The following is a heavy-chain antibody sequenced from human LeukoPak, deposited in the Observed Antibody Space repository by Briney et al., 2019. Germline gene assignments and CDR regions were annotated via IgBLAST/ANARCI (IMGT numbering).Heavy chain of an antibody. CDR3: AKDPANQLLYPAHFSH. D-gene: IGHD2-2*01. CDR2: ISGSGVST. Sequence: GGSLRLSCAASGFTFSSYVMNWVRQAPGKGLEWVSAISGSGVSTSYADSVKGRFAISRDNSKNTLYLHMNSLRAEDTAIYFCAKDPANQLLYPAHFSHWGQGTLVTVSS. J-gene: IGHJ1*01. V-gene: IGHV3-23*01. CDR1: GFTFSSYV.